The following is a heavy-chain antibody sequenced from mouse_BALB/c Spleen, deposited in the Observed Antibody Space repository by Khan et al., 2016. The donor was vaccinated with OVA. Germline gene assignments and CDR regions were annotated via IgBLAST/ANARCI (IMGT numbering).Heavy chain of an antibody. CDR1: GYTFTSYW. D-gene: IGHD3-1*01. Sequence: DLVKPGASVKLSCKASGYTFTSYWINWIKQRPGQGLEWIGRIAPGSGSIYYNEMFKDKATLTVDTSSSTAYIQLNSLSSEDSAVYCCARDIGDKAPLDYWGQGTTLTVSS. CDR2: IAPGSGSI. CDR3: ARDIGDKAPLDY. J-gene: IGHJ2*01. V-gene: IGHV1S41*01.